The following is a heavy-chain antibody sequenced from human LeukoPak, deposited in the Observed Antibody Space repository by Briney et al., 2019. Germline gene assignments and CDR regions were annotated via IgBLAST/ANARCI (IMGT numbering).Heavy chain of an antibody. V-gene: IGHV3-23*01. D-gene: IGHD3-10*01. CDR2: IAPSGNSA. CDR3: AKENYGSGSYHPDY. J-gene: IGHJ4*02. CDR1: GFIFHNAW. Sequence: GGSLRLSCAASGFIFHNAWMTWVRQAPGKGLEWVASIAPSGNSAYYVDSVKGRFTVSRDNSKKTLYLGMNSLRAEDTAMYYCAKENYGSGSYHPDYWGQGTLVTVSS.